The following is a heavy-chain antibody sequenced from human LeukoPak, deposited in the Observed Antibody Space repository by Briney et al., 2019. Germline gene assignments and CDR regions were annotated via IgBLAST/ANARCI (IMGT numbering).Heavy chain of an antibody. V-gene: IGHV3-7*03. CDR1: GFTFGKYW. CDR3: ARDLGRYYDSSGSLPDAFDI. CDR2: IKLDGSEK. J-gene: IGHJ3*02. D-gene: IGHD3-22*01. Sequence: GGSLRLSCVASGFTFGKYWMSWVRQAPGKGLEWVANIKLDGSEKNYVDSVKGRFTISRDNTKNSLYLQMNSLRAEDTAVFYCARDLGRYYDSSGSLPDAFDIWGQGTMVTVSS.